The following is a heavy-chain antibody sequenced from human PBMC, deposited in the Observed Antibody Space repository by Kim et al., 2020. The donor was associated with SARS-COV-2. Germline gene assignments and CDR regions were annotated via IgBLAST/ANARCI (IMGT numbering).Heavy chain of an antibody. CDR1: GFTFDDYA. CDR3: AKDTARDDYIWGSYRFDAFDI. J-gene: IGHJ3*02. CDR2: ISWNSGSI. Sequence: GGSLRLSCAASGFTFDDYAMHWVRQAPGKGLEWVSGISWNSGSIGYADSVKGRFTISRDNAKNSLYLQMNSLRAEDTALYYCAKDTARDDYIWGSYRFDAFDIWGQGTMVTVSS. V-gene: IGHV3-9*01. D-gene: IGHD3-16*02.